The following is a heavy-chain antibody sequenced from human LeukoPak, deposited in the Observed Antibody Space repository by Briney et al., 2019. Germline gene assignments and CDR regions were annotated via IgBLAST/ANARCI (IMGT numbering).Heavy chain of an antibody. J-gene: IGHJ4*02. CDR1: GYTFTDSY. Sequence: VASVKVSCKASGYTFTDSYIHWVRQAPGQGLEWMGRINPNSGDPNYAQKFQGRVTMTRDTSISTAYMELSRLRSDDTAVYYCARDPAYCSGGSCYQVRGLDFDYWGQGTLVTVSS. D-gene: IGHD2-15*01. V-gene: IGHV1-2*06. CDR2: INPNSGDP. CDR3: ARDPAYCSGGSCYQVRGLDFDY.